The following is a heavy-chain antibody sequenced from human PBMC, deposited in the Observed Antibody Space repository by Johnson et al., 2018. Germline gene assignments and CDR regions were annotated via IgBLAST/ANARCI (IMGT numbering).Heavy chain of an antibody. V-gene: IGHV3-23*04. CDR3: AKRMSPTTLRWEAFDI. J-gene: IGHJ3*02. D-gene: IGHD2-2*01. CDR1: GFTFSNYA. Sequence: EVQLVESGGGLVQPGGSLRLSCAASGFTFSNYAMIWVRQAPGEGLDWVSAIGGSGSSTFYADSVKGRFTISRDNSKNTLYLQMNSRRADDTAVYYCAKRMSPTTLRWEAFDIWGEGTMVTVSS. CDR2: IGGSGSST.